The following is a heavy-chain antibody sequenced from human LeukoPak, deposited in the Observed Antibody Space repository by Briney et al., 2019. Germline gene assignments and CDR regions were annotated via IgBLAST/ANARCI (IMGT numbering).Heavy chain of an antibody. CDR3: ARDNPTYYYGSGSSHNWFDP. J-gene: IGHJ5*02. D-gene: IGHD3-10*01. Sequence: PSETLSLTCTVSGGSISSYYWSWIRQPPGKGLEWIGYIYYSGSTNYNPSLKSRVTISVDTSKNQFSLKLSSVTAADTAVYYCARDNPTYYYGSGSSHNWFDPWGQGTLVTVSS. V-gene: IGHV4-59*01. CDR2: IYYSGST. CDR1: GGSISSYY.